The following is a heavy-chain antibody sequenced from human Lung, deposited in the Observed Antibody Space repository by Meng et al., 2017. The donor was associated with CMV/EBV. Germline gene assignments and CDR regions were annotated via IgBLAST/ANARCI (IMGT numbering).Heavy chain of an antibody. Sequence: SETLSLTCTVSGYSISSGYYWGWIRQPPGKGLEWIGNIYKSGRTFYSPSLKTRVTMSVDTSKNQFSLKLRSVTAADTAVYYCARFPFAYWGHGTLVTFSS. CDR1: GYSISSGYY. CDR3: ARFPFAY. V-gene: IGHV4-38-2*02. CDR2: IYKSGRT. J-gene: IGHJ4*01.